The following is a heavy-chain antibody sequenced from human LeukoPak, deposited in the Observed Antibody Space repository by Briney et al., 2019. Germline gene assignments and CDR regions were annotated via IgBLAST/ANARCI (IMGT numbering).Heavy chain of an antibody. CDR3: ASGEILRYFDWLHNWFDP. Sequence: MTSETLSLTCTVSGGSISSSSYYWGWIRQPPGKGLEWIGSIYYSGSTYYNPSLKSRVTISVDTSKNQFPLKLSSVTAADTAVYYCASGEILRYFDWLHNWFDPWGQGTLVTVSS. CDR2: IYYSGST. CDR1: GGSISSSSYY. J-gene: IGHJ5*02. D-gene: IGHD3-9*01. V-gene: IGHV4-39*06.